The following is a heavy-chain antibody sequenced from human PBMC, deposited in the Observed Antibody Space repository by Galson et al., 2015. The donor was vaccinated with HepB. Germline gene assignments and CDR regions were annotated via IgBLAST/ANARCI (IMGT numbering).Heavy chain of an antibody. Sequence: SLRLSCAASGFTFSSYSMNWVRQAPGKGLEWVSSISSSSIYIYYADSVKGRFTISRDNAKNSLYLQMNSLRAENTAVYYCARDTSYGDYDYYYYGMDVWGKGTTVTVSA. D-gene: IGHD4-17*01. J-gene: IGHJ6*04. V-gene: IGHV3-21*01. CDR3: ARDTSYGDYDYYYYGMDV. CDR1: GFTFSSYS. CDR2: ISSSSIYI.